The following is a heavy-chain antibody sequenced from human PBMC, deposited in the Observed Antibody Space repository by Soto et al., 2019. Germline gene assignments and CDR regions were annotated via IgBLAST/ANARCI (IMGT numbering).Heavy chain of an antibody. CDR1: GYTFTSYG. V-gene: IGHV1-3*01. CDR2: INAANGDT. CDR3: VRRHVSATGIDWFDH. Sequence: ASVKVSCKASGYTFTSYGIHWVRQAPGQRLEWMGWINAANGDTKYSPKLQGRVTITRDTSASTAYMELSSLRSEDTAVYYCVRRHVSATGIDWFDHWGQGTLVTVSS. J-gene: IGHJ5*02. D-gene: IGHD6-13*01.